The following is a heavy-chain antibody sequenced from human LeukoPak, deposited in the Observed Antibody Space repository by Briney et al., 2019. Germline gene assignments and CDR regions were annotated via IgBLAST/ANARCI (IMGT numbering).Heavy chain of an antibody. CDR3: ARVEGPNYYFYGMDV. V-gene: IGHV3-74*01. CDR2: INSDGSTT. CDR1: GFTFRGYW. J-gene: IGHJ6*02. D-gene: IGHD2-8*01. Sequence: GGSLRLSCAASGFTFRGYWMHWVRQAPGKGLVWVSRINSDGSTTTYADSVRGRFTISRDNTKNTLYLQMNSLGAEDTAVYYCARVEGPNYYFYGMDVWGQGTTVTVFS.